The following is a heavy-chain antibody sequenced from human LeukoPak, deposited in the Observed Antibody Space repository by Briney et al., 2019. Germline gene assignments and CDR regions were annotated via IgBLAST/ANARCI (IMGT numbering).Heavy chain of an antibody. CDR2: IYTSGST. CDR1: GGSISSGSYY. J-gene: IGHJ4*02. CDR3: ARVPIVATIFDY. D-gene: IGHD5-12*01. Sequence: SETLSLTCTVSGGSISSGSYYWSWIRQPAGKGLEWIGRIYTSGSTNYNPSLKSRVTISVDTSKNQFSLKLSSVTAADTAVYYCARVPIVATIFDYWGQGTLVTVSS. V-gene: IGHV4-61*02.